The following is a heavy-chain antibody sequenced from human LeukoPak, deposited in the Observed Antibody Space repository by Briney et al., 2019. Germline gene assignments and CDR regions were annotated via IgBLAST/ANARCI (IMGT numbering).Heavy chain of an antibody. Sequence: GGSLRLSCAASGFTFSSYAMSWVRQAPGKGLEWVSAISGSGGSTYYADSVKGRFTISRDNSKNTLYLQMNSLRAEDTVVYYCAKSSRGYSYGYGGAFDIWGQGTMVTVSS. V-gene: IGHV3-23*01. D-gene: IGHD5-18*01. CDR2: ISGSGGST. CDR1: GFTFSSYA. CDR3: AKSSRGYSYGYGGAFDI. J-gene: IGHJ3*02.